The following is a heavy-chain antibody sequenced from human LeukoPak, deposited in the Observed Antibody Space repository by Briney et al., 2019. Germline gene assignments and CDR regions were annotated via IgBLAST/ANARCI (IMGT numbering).Heavy chain of an antibody. CDR3: ARQRRGYSYGPFDY. CDR1: GYSISSGYY. CDR2: INHSGST. Sequence: SETLSLTCTVSGYSISSGYYWSWIRQPPGKGLEWIGEINHSGSTNYNPSLKSRVTISVDTSKNQFSLKLSSVTAADTAVYYCARQRRGYSYGPFDYWGQGTLVTVSS. V-gene: IGHV4-38-2*02. D-gene: IGHD5-18*01. J-gene: IGHJ4*02.